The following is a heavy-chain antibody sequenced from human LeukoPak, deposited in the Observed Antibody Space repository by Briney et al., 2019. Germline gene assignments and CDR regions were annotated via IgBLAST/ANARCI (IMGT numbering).Heavy chain of an antibody. D-gene: IGHD1-20*01. J-gene: IGHJ5*02. CDR3: ARGITGPNARFDP. CDR1: GGTFSSYA. V-gene: IGHV1-69*06. CDR2: IIPIFGTA. Sequence: ASVKVSCKASGGTFSSYAISWVRQAPGQGLEWMGGIIPIFGTANYAQKFQGRVTITADKSTSTAYMELSSLRSEDTAVYYCARGITGPNARFDPWGQGTLVTVSS.